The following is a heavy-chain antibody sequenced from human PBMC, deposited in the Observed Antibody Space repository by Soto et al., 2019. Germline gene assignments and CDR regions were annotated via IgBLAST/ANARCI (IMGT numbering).Heavy chain of an antibody. D-gene: IGHD3-10*01. Sequence: ASVKVSCKASGYTFTSYAMHWVRQAPGQRLEWMGWINAGNGNTKYSQKFQGRVTITRDTSASTAYMELSTLRSEDTAVYCCARVGWFGEFNDAFDIWGQGTMVTVSS. CDR2: INAGNGNT. J-gene: IGHJ3*02. CDR3: ARVGWFGEFNDAFDI. V-gene: IGHV1-3*01. CDR1: GYTFTSYA.